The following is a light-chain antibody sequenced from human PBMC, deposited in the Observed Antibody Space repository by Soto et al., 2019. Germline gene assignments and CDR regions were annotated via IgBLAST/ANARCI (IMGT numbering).Light chain of an antibody. CDR3: QHYNNLPPFT. J-gene: IGKJ3*01. CDR1: EDIRTS. V-gene: IGKV1-33*01. CDR2: GAS. Sequence: DIQMTQSPSSLSASVGARVSITCQASEDIRTSLSWFQHKPGRAPQLLIYGASYLETGVPSRFRVSRSWTDFTLTIISLQPEDIATYYCQHYNNLPPFTFGPGTIVDIK.